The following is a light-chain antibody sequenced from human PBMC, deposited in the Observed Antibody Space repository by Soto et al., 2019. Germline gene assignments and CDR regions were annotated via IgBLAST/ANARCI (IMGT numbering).Light chain of an antibody. CDR3: QQFSSYPLT. CDR1: QSVSSY. J-gene: IGKJ4*01. V-gene: IGKV3-11*01. CDR2: DAS. Sequence: EIVLTQSPDTLSLSPGERATLSCRASQSVSSYLAWYQQKPGQAPRLLIYDASNRATGIPARFSGSGSGTDFTLTISSLEPEDFAVYYCQQFSSYPLTFGGGTKVDIK.